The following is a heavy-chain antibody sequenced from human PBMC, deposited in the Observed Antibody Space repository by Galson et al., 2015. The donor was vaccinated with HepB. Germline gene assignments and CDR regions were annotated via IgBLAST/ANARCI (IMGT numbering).Heavy chain of an antibody. CDR2: IYSGGFT. V-gene: IGHV3-66*04. J-gene: IGHJ2*01. CDR3: ARQNYYESDGYHYSDWYFDL. CDR1: GFTVSGNF. D-gene: IGHD3-22*01. Sequence: LRLSCAASGFTVSGNFMTWVRQAPGKGLEWVSVIYSGGFTYYADSVKGRFIISRDNSKNMLYLQVNSLRAEDTAVYYCARQNYYESDGYHYSDWYFDLWGRGTLVTVSS.